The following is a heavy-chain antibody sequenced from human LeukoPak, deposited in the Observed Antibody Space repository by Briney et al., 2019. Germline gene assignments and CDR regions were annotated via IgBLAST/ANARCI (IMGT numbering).Heavy chain of an antibody. CDR2: ISWDGGST. Sequence: GGSLRLSCAASGFTFDDYTMHWVRQAPGKGLEWVSLISWDGGSTYYADSVKGRFTISRDNSKNSLYLQMNSLRTEDTALCYCAKDGGLWFGELSGAFDIWGQGTMVTVSS. J-gene: IGHJ3*02. D-gene: IGHD3-10*01. CDR3: AKDGGLWFGELSGAFDI. V-gene: IGHV3-43*01. CDR1: GFTFDDYT.